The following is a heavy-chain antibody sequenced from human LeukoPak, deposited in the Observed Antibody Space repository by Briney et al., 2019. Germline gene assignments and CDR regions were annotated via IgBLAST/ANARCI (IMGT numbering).Heavy chain of an antibody. CDR2: INHSGST. Sequence: SETLSLTCAVYGGSFSGYYWSWIRQPPGKGLEWIGEINHSGSTNYNPSLKSRDTISVDTSKNQFSLKLSSVTAADTAVYYCARAHPTYYDFWSGYYTDKGAFDIWGQGTMVTVSS. D-gene: IGHD3-3*01. CDR3: ARAHPTYYDFWSGYYTDKGAFDI. V-gene: IGHV4-34*01. J-gene: IGHJ3*02. CDR1: GGSFSGYY.